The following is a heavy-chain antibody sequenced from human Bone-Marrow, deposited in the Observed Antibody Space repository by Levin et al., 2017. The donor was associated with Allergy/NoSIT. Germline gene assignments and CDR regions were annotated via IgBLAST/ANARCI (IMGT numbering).Heavy chain of an antibody. D-gene: IGHD2-21*02. CDR2: INSDGSRT. Sequence: ASVKVSCAASGFTFSSYWMYWVRQAPGKGLVWVSRINSDGSRTTYADSVKGRFTISRDNAKNTLYLQMNSLRAEDTAVYYCARTAYCVGDCYSSPFDYWGQGTLITVSS. CDR1: GFTFSSYW. CDR3: ARTAYCVGDCYSSPFDY. V-gene: IGHV3-74*01. J-gene: IGHJ4*02.